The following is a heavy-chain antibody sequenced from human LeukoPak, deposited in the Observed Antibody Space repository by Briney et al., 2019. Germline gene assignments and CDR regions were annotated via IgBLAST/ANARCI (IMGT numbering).Heavy chain of an antibody. V-gene: IGHV1-69*05. J-gene: IGHJ6*03. CDR2: IIPTFGTA. CDR1: GGTFSSYA. Sequence: SVKVSCKASGGTFSSYAISWVRQAPGQGLEWMGGIIPTFGTANYAQKFQGRVTITTDESTSTAYMELSSLRSEDTAVYYCASGSSSSWSHYYYYYYMDVWGKGTTVTVSS. D-gene: IGHD6-13*01. CDR3: ASGSSSSWSHYYYYYYMDV.